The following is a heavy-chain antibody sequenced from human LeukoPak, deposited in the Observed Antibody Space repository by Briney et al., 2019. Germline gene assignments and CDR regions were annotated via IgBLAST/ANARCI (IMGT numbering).Heavy chain of an antibody. CDR1: GYTFTGYY. CDR3: ARGSLVSSWSKPDFDY. V-gene: IGHV1-2*04. CDR2: INPNSGGT. D-gene: IGHD6-13*01. J-gene: IGHJ4*02. Sequence: GASVKVSCKASGYTFTGYYMHWVRQAPGQGLEWMGWINPNSGGTNYAQKFQGWVTMTRDTSISTAYMELSRLRSDDTAVYYCARGSLVSSWSKPDFDYWGQGTLVTVSS.